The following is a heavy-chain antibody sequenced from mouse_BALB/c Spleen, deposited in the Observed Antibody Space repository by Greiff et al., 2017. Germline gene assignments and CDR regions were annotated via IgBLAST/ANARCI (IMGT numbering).Heavy chain of an antibody. J-gene: IGHJ3*01. CDR2: INSNGGST. Sequence: EVQVVESGGGLVKLGGSLKLSCAASGFTFSSYYMSWVRQTPEKRLELVAAINSNGGSTYYPDTVKGRFTISRDNAKNTLYLQMSSLKSEDTALYYCARQGYGNYVAYWGQGTLVTVSA. CDR3: ARQGYGNYVAY. V-gene: IGHV5-6-2*01. D-gene: IGHD2-10*02. CDR1: GFTFSSYY.